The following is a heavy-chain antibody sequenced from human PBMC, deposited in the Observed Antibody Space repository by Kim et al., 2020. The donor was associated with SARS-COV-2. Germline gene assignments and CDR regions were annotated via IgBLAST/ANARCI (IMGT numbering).Heavy chain of an antibody. Sequence: GGSLRLSCAASGFTFSSYGMHWVRQAPGKGLEWVAVISYDGSNKYYADSVKGRFTISRDNSKNTLYLQMNSLRAEDTAVYYCAKDSVAGTTSAFDYWGQGTLVTVSS. CDR2: ISYDGSNK. D-gene: IGHD6-19*01. CDR3: AKDSVAGTTSAFDY. J-gene: IGHJ4*02. V-gene: IGHV3-30*18. CDR1: GFTFSSYG.